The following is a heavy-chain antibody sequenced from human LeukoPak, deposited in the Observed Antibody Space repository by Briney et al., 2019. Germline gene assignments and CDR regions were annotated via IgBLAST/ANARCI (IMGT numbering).Heavy chain of an antibody. D-gene: IGHD6-6*01. J-gene: IGHJ4*02. CDR2: IPYDGSNK. Sequence: GGSLRLSCAASGFTFSSYAMHWVRQAPGKGLEWVAVIPYDGSNKYYADSVKGRFTISRDNSKNTLYLQMNSLRAEDTAVCYCASDRDTYSSSPVGYWGQGTLVTVSS. V-gene: IGHV3-30-3*01. CDR1: GFTFSSYA. CDR3: ASDRDTYSSSPVGY.